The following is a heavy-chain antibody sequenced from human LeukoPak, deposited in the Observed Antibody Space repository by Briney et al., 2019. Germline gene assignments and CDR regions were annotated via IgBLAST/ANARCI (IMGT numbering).Heavy chain of an antibody. Sequence: GGSLRLSCAASGFTFSSYAMSWVRQAPGKGLEWVSAISGGGGSTYYADSVKGRFTISRDNSKNTLYLQMNSLRAEDTAVYYCAKAGWGWRTYFDCWGQGTLVTVSS. V-gene: IGHV3-23*01. D-gene: IGHD3-16*01. CDR1: GFTFSSYA. J-gene: IGHJ4*02. CDR2: ISGGGGST. CDR3: AKAGWGWRTYFDC.